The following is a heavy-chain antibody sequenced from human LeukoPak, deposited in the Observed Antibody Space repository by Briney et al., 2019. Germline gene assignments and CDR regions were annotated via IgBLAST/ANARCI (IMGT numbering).Heavy chain of an antibody. Sequence: ASVKVSCKVSGYTLTELSMHWVRQAPGKGLEWMGGFDPEDGETIYAQKFQGRVTMTEDTSTDTAYMELSSLRSEDTAVYYCAADDWGSYRLSPWGQGTLVTVSS. J-gene: IGHJ5*02. V-gene: IGHV1-24*01. CDR2: FDPEDGET. D-gene: IGHD3-16*02. CDR3: AADDWGSYRLSP. CDR1: GYTLTELS.